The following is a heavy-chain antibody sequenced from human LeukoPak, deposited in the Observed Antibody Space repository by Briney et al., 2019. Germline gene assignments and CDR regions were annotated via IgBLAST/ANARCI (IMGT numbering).Heavy chain of an antibody. D-gene: IGHD3-9*01. Sequence: GRSLRLSCAASGFTFSSYGMHWVRQAPGKGLEWVAVISYDGSNKYYADSVKGRFTISRDNSKNTLYLQMNSLRAEDTAVYYCAKCGEHVLRYFDWLAPLHYWGQGTLVTVSS. CDR1: GFTFSSYG. J-gene: IGHJ4*02. V-gene: IGHV3-30*18. CDR2: ISYDGSNK. CDR3: AKCGEHVLRYFDWLAPLHY.